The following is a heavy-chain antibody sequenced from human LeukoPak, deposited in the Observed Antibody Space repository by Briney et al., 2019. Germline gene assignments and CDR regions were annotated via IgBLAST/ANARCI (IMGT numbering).Heavy chain of an antibody. J-gene: IGHJ4*02. Sequence: GGSLRLSCAVSGFTSGFTFSSRWMHWVRQAPGKGLVLVSLVKNDGNTNYAESVKGRFTVSRDNAKNTLYLHMNNLRVEDTALYFCHPLGYTSNWGQGTLVTVSS. CDR3: HPLGYTSN. CDR1: GFTFSSRW. V-gene: IGHV3-74*01. CDR2: VKNDGNT. D-gene: IGHD6-19*01.